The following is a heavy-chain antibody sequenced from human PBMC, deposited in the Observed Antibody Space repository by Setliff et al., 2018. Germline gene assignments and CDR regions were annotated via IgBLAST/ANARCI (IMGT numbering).Heavy chain of an antibody. CDR2: IYTSWGT. V-gene: IGHV4-61*09. CDR1: GGSISSRTYY. J-gene: IGHJ6*03. Sequence: SETLSLTCNVSGGSISSRTYYWSWIRQPAGKGLEWIGHIYTSWGTNYNPSLKSRVTISVDTSKNQFSLKLSSVTAADTAVYYCVRLSGFQYIDVWGKGTTVTVSS. D-gene: IGHD6-25*01. CDR3: VRLSGFQYIDV.